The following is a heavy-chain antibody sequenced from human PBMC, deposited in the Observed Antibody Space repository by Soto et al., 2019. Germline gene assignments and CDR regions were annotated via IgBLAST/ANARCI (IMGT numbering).Heavy chain of an antibody. D-gene: IGHD3-22*01. CDR2: INPSGGST. CDR3: ARSYYDSSGYYFLHFDY. CDR1: GYTFTSYY. Sequence: QVQLVQPGAEVKKPGASVKVSCKASGYTFTSYYMHWVRQAPGQGLEWMGIINPSGGSTSYAQKFQGRVTMTRDTSTSTVYMELSSLRSEDTAVYYCARSYYDSSGYYFLHFDYWGQGTLVTVSS. V-gene: IGHV1-46*03. J-gene: IGHJ4*02.